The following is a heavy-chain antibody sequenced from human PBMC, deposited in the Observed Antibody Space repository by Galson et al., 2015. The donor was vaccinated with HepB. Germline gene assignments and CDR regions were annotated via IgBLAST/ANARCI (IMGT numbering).Heavy chain of an antibody. CDR3: ARDQRLLWFGELLTSTSGAFDI. J-gene: IGHJ3*02. V-gene: IGHV3-21*01. D-gene: IGHD3-10*01. CDR1: GFTFSSYS. CDR2: ISSRSSYI. Sequence: SLRLSCAASGFTFSSYSMNWVRQAPGKGLEWVSSISSRSSYIYYADPVKGRFTISRDNAKNSLYLQMNSLRAEDTAVYYCARDQRLLWFGELLTSTSGAFDIWGQGTMVTVSS.